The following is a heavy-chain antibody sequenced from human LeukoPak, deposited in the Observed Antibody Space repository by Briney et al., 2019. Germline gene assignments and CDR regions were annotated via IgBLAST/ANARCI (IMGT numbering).Heavy chain of an antibody. Sequence: GGSLRLFCAASGFTFSRYAMHWVRQAPGKGVEWVLVISCNGGPTEYADSVKGRFTISRNNSKNTLYLKMNSLRAEGTAVYYCAKDQTERYPYNWFDPWGQGTLVTVSS. J-gene: IGHJ5*02. CDR1: GFTFSRYA. CDR2: ISCNGGPT. V-gene: IGHV3-23*01. D-gene: IGHD5-24*01. CDR3: AKDQTERYPYNWFDP.